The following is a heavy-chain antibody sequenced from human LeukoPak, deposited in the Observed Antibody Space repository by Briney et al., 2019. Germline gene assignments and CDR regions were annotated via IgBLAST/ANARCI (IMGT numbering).Heavy chain of an antibody. D-gene: IGHD3-22*01. J-gene: IGHJ4*02. Sequence: GGSLRLSCAASGFTFSSYEMNWVRQAPGKGLEWVSYISSSGSTIYYADSVKGRFTISRDNAKNSLYLQMNSLGAEDTAVYYCATYDSSGYYYLDYWGQGTLVTVSS. V-gene: IGHV3-48*03. CDR1: GFTFSSYE. CDR3: ATYDSSGYYYLDY. CDR2: ISSSGSTI.